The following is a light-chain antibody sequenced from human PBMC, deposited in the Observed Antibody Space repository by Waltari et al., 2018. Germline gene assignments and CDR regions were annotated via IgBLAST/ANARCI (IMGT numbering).Light chain of an antibody. CDR1: QSLSRA. V-gene: IGKV3-20*01. CDR2: GAS. CDR3: QHYLRLPVT. Sequence: SCRASQSLSRALAGDQQKPGQAPRLLIYGASTRATGIPDRFSGSGSGTDFSLTISRLEPDDFAVYYCQHYLRLPVTFGQGTTVEI. J-gene: IGKJ1*01.